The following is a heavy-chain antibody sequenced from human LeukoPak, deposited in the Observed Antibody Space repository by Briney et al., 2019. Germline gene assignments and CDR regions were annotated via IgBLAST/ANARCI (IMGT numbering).Heavy chain of an antibody. V-gene: IGHV4-4*07. J-gene: IGHJ4*02. CDR2: IYSSGST. Sequence: SETLSLTCNVSGGSVSGYYWSWIRQPAGKGLEWIGRIYSSGSTNYNPSLKSRVTMSVDTSKNQFSLKLSSVTAADTAVYYCARGPRYGDYPDYWGQGTLVTVSS. CDR1: GGSVSGYY. D-gene: IGHD4-17*01. CDR3: ARGPRYGDYPDY.